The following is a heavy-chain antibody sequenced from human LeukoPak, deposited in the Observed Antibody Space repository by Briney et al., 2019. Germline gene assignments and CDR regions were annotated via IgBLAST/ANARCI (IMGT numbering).Heavy chain of an antibody. Sequence: SQTLSHTSAISGDSVSSNSVAWNWIRQSPSRGLEWLGRTYYRSKSYNDYAVSVQSRITTNPDTSKNQFSLQLNSVTPEDTAVYYCASNSSSYGFDYWGQGTLVTVSS. J-gene: IGHJ4*02. D-gene: IGHD6-6*01. V-gene: IGHV6-1*01. CDR3: ASNSSSYGFDY. CDR1: GDSVSSNSVA. CDR2: TYYRSKSYN.